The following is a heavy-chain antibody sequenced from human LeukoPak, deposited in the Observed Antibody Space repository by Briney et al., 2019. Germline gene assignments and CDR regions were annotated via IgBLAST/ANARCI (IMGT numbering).Heavy chain of an antibody. Sequence: ASVKVSCKASGYTFTSYGISWVRQAPGQGLEWMGWISAYNGNTNYTQKLQGRVTMTTDTSTSTAYMELRSVRSDDTAVYYCARHKDMRTTLTPFDYWGQGTLVTVSS. CDR2: ISAYNGNT. CDR1: GYTFTSYG. J-gene: IGHJ4*02. V-gene: IGHV1-18*01. CDR3: ARHKDMRTTLTPFDY. D-gene: IGHD4-17*01.